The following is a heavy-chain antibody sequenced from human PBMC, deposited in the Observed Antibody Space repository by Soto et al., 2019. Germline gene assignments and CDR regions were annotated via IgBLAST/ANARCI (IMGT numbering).Heavy chain of an antibody. Sequence: SETLSLTCTVSGGSISSSSYYWGWIRQPPGKGLECIGSIYYSGSTYYNPSLKSRVTISVDTSKNQFSLKLSSVTAVDTVVYYCARRGSGSYSDYWGQGTLVTVSS. CDR2: IYYSGST. J-gene: IGHJ4*02. CDR1: GGSISSSSYY. V-gene: IGHV4-39*01. D-gene: IGHD3-10*01. CDR3: ARRGSGSYSDY.